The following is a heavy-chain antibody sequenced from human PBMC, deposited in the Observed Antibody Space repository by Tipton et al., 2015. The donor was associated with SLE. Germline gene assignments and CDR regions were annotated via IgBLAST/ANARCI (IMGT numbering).Heavy chain of an antibody. CDR1: GYTFTSYD. CDR2: MNPNSGNT. V-gene: IGHV1-8*01. J-gene: IGHJ2*01. CDR3: ASQDSSGYNSAFDI. Sequence: QVQLVQSGAEVKKPVASVKVSCKASGYTFTSYDINWVRQATGQGLEWMGWMNPNSGNTGYAQKFQGRVTMTRNTSISTAYMELSSLRSEDTAVYYCASQDSSGYNSAFDIWGRGTLVTVSS. D-gene: IGHD3-22*01.